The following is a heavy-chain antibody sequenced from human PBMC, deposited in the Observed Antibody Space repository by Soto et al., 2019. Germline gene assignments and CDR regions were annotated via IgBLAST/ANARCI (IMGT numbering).Heavy chain of an antibody. V-gene: IGHV1-69*02. CDR1: GGSYRTYT. Sequence: GASVKVSCKASGGSYRTYTISWVRQAPGQGLEWMGRIIPILGIANYAQAFQGRVTITADKSTSTAYMELSDLRSEDTALYYCARSLNPHYFDYWGQGTLVTVSS. CDR2: IIPILGIA. CDR3: ARSLNPHYFDY. J-gene: IGHJ4*02.